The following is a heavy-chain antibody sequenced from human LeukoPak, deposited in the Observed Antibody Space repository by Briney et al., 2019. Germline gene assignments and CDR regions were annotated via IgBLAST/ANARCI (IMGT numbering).Heavy chain of an antibody. CDR2: ISSSSSYI. CDR1: GFTFSSYS. V-gene: IGHV3-21*01. Sequence: GGSLRLSCAASGFTFSSYSMNWVRQAPGEGLEWVSSISSSSSYIYYADSVKGVFTISRDNAKKSLYLQMNSLRAEDTAVYYCARARSGWYVDYDWGQGTLVTVSS. D-gene: IGHD6-19*01. CDR3: ARARSGWYVDYD. J-gene: IGHJ4*02.